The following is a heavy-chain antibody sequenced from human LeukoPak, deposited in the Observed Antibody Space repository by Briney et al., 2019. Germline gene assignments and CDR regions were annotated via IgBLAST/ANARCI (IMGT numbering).Heavy chain of an antibody. CDR2: INHSGST. V-gene: IGHV4-34*01. Sequence: PSETLSLTCAVYGGSFSGYYWSWIRQPPGKGLEWIGEINHSGSTNYNPSLKSRVTISVDTSKNQISLKLSSVTAADTAVYYCASLFTTVTTFYYYYYGMDVWGQGTTVTVSS. CDR1: GGSFSGYY. D-gene: IGHD4-17*01. J-gene: IGHJ6*02. CDR3: ASLFTTVTTFYYYYYGMDV.